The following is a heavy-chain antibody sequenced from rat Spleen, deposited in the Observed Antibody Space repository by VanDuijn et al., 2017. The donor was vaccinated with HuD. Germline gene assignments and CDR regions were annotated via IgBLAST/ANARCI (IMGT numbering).Heavy chain of an antibody. Sequence: EVQLVESGGGLVQPGRSLKLSCAASGFTFSDYNMAWVRQAPKKGLEWVASFSYEGSSTYYGDSVKGRFTISRDNAKSTLYLQMNSLRSEDTATYYCTTGGTTLYVMAAWGQGASVTVSS. J-gene: IGHJ4*01. CDR1: GFTFSDYN. D-gene: IGHD1-5*01. CDR2: FSYEGSST. CDR3: TTGGTTLYVMAA. V-gene: IGHV5-22*01.